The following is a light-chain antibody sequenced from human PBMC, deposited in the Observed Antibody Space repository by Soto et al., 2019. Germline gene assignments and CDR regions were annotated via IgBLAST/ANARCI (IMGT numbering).Light chain of an antibody. CDR2: EDS. Sequence: LTQPHSVSESPGKTVTISCTRSSGSIASNYVQWYQQRPGSAPTPVIYEDSQRPSGVPDRFSGSIDSSFNSASLTISRLQTEDEADYYCQSFDINNVVFGGGTQLTVL. CDR3: QSFDINNVV. CDR1: SGSIASNY. V-gene: IGLV6-57*04. J-gene: IGLJ2*01.